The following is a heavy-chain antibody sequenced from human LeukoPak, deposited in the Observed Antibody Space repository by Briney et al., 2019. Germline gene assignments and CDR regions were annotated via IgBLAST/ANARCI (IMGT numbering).Heavy chain of an antibody. CDR2: ISYDGSDK. D-gene: IGHD1-1*01. V-gene: IGHV3-30*18. CDR1: GLTLSAYG. J-gene: IGHJ3*02. CDR3: AKDDRIFWKAFDI. Sequence: GRSLRLSCAASGLTLSAYGMHWVRQAPGKGLEWVAVISYDGSDKYYADSVKGRFTISRDNSKNTLYLQMDSLGAEDTAVYFCAKDDRIFWKAFDIWGQGTMVTVSS.